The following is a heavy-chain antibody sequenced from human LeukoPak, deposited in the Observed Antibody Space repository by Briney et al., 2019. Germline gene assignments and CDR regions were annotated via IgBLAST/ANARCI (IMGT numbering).Heavy chain of an antibody. CDR3: ARVEGSGYYYYYYGMDV. J-gene: IGHJ6*02. V-gene: IGHV1-8*01. CDR2: MNPNSGNT. CDR1: GYTFTSYD. Sequence: ASVKVSCKASGYTFTSYDINWVRQATGQGLEWMGWMNPNSGNTGYAQKFQGRATMTRNTSISTAYMELSSLRSEDTAVYYCARVEGSGYYYYYYGMDVWGQGTTVTVSS. D-gene: IGHD3-22*01.